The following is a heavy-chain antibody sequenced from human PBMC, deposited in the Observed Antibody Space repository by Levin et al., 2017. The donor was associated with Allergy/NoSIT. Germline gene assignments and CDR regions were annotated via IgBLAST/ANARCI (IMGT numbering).Heavy chain of an antibody. V-gene: IGHV7-4-1*02. CDR3: ASDISVAGSKAMDV. Sequence: ASVKVSCKASGYTITSYAINWVRQAPGQGPEWMGWINTNRGKSYYAQGFTGRFVFSLDTSVSTANLQINSLKPDDTAVYYCASDISVAGSKAMDVWGQGTTVTVSS. J-gene: IGHJ6*02. CDR1: GYTITSYA. D-gene: IGHD6-19*01. CDR2: INTNRGKS.